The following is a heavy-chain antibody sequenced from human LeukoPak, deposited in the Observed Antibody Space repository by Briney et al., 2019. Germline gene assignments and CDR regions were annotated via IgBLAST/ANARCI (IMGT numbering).Heavy chain of an antibody. CDR2: IYYSGST. CDR3: ARLLQQQRNFDI. D-gene: IGHD6-13*01. J-gene: IGHJ3*02. V-gene: IGHV4-39*01. Sequence: KPSETLSLTCTVSGGSISSSSYYWGWIRQPPGKGLEWIGSIYYSGSTYYNPSLKSRVTISVDTSKNQFSLKLSSVTAADTAVYYCARLLQQQRNFDIWGQGTMVTVSS. CDR1: GGSISSSSYY.